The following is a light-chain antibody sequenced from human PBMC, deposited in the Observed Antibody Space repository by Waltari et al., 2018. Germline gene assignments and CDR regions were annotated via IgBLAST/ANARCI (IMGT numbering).Light chain of an antibody. V-gene: IGKV3-11*01. J-gene: IGKJ4*01. Sequence: CRASQCVSRYLAWYQQKSGQAPRLPIYDASNRATGIPARFSGGGSGTDFTLTISSLEPEDFAVYYCQQRSDWLLTFGGGTK. CDR2: DAS. CDR3: QQRSDWLLT. CDR1: QCVSRY.